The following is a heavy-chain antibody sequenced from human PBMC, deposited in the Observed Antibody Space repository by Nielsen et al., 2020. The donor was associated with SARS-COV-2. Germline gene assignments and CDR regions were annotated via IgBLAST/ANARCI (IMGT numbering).Heavy chain of an antibody. CDR2: IIPIFGTA. CDR1: GGTFSSYA. V-gene: IGHV1-69*13. J-gene: IGHJ4*02. D-gene: IGHD1-26*01. CDR3: ARDDPQLARGNY. Sequence: SVKVSCKASGGTFSSYAISWVRQAPGQGLEWMGGIIPIFGTANYAQKFQGRVTITADESTSTAYMELSSLRSEDTAVYYCARDDPQLARGNYWGQGTLVTVSS.